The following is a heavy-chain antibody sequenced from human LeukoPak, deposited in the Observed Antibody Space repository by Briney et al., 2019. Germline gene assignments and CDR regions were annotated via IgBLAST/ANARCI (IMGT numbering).Heavy chain of an antibody. J-gene: IGHJ2*01. CDR2: ISDSGDSA. CDR1: GFTFSNYG. D-gene: IGHD4-17*01. CDR3: AKGVDPTVTILSTWYFDL. Sequence: GGSLRLSCAASGFTFSNYGMRWVRQAPGKGLEWVSGISDSGDSAYYADSVKGRLTISRDNSKNSLYLHMNSLRAEDTALYYCAKGVDPTVTILSTWYFDLWGRGTLVTVAP. V-gene: IGHV3-23*01.